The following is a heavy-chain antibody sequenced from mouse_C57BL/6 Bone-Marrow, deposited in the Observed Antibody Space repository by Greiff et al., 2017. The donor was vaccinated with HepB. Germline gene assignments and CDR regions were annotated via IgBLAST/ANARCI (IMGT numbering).Heavy chain of an antibody. CDR3: ARDRFDYYFDY. Sequence: EVMLVESGGDLVKPGGSLKLSCVTSGFTFSTSGMSWVRQTPDKRLEWVATINTGGTYTYYPASVKGRFTISKDTAKSTLFLQMSSLKSEDTAIYYCARDRFDYYFDYWGQGTTLTVSS. CDR2: INTGGTYT. J-gene: IGHJ2*01. CDR1: GFTFSTSG. V-gene: IGHV5-6*02. D-gene: IGHD2-14*01.